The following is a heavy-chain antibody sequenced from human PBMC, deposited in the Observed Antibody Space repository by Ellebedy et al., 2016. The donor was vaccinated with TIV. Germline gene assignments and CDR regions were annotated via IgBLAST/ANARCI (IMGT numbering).Heavy chain of an antibody. D-gene: IGHD5-18*01. CDR3: ARASNDYVDTAMGSYYYYGMDV. V-gene: IGHV1-69*13. CDR2: IIPIFGTA. Sequence: SVKVSCXVSGYTLTELSMHWVRQAPGQGLEWMGGIIPIFGTANYAQKFQGRVTITADESTSTAYMELSSLRSEDTAVYYCARASNDYVDTAMGSYYYYGMDVWGQGTTVTVSS. CDR1: GYTLTELS. J-gene: IGHJ6*02.